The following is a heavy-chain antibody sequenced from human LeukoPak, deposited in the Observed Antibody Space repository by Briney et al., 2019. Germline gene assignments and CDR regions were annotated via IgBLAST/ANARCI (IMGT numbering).Heavy chain of an antibody. D-gene: IGHD1-26*01. Sequence: SETLSLTCTVSGYSISSGYHWGWIRQPPGKGLEWIGSIYHSGSTDYNPSLKSRVTISVDTSKNQFSLKLSSVTAADTAVYYCARRSVGIVGANSKWFDPWGQGTLVTVSS. CDR1: GYSISSGYH. J-gene: IGHJ5*02. CDR3: ARRSVGIVGANSKWFDP. CDR2: IYHSGST. V-gene: IGHV4-38-2*02.